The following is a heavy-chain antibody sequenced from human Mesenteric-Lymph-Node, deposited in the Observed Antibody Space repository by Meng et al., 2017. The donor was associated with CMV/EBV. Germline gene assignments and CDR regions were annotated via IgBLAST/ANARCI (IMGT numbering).Heavy chain of an antibody. D-gene: IGHD3-22*01. Sequence: AASGFTVSSNYMTWVRQAPGKGLEWVSVIYSGGTTYYADSVKGRFTISRDDSKNTLYLQMNSLRAEDTAVYYCARDTYYYDRSGYLYWGQGTLVTVSS. V-gene: IGHV3-66*01. CDR1: GFTVSSNY. CDR2: IYSGGTT. CDR3: ARDTYYYDRSGYLY. J-gene: IGHJ4*02.